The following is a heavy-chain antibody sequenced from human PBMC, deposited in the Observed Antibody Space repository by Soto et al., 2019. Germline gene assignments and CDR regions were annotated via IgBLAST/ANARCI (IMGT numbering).Heavy chain of an antibody. V-gene: IGHV3-30-3*01. Sequence: QVQLVESGGGVVQPGRSLRLSCAASGFTFSSYAMHWVRQAPGKGLEWVAVISYDGSNKYYADSVKGRFTISRDNSKNTLYLQMNSLRAEGTAVYYCATSWQQLVPNFDYWGQGTLVTVSS. CDR1: GFTFSSYA. CDR3: ATSWQQLVPNFDY. J-gene: IGHJ4*02. D-gene: IGHD6-13*01. CDR2: ISYDGSNK.